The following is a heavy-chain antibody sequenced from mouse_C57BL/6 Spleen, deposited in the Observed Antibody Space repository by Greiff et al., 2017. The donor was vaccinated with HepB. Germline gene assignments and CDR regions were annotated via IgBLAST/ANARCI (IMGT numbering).Heavy chain of an antibody. Sequence: VQLQQPGAELVKPGASVKMSCKASGYTFTSYWITWVKQRPGQGLEWIGDIYPGSGSTNYNEKFKSKATLTVDTSSSTAYMQLSSLTSEDSAVYYCASPSYGSSYWYFDVWGTGTTVTVSS. CDR1: GYTFTSYW. J-gene: IGHJ1*03. CDR2: IYPGSGST. D-gene: IGHD1-1*01. V-gene: IGHV1-55*01. CDR3: ASPSYGSSYWYFDV.